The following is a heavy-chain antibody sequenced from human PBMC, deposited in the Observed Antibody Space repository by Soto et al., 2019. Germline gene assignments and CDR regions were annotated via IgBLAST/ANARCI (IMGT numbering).Heavy chain of an antibody. J-gene: IGHJ4*01. V-gene: IGHV4-39*01. CDR1: GGSFSSSSYY. CDR2: IYYSGRT. CDR3: VRHGSDWNMIDY. Sequence: SETLSLTCTVSGGSFSSSSYYWGWIRQPPGKGLEWIGSIYYSGRTYYNPSLKSRVTISVDTSNNQFSLKLSSVTAADSAVYSCVRHGSDWNMIDYWGHGSLVIVSS. D-gene: IGHD6-19*01.